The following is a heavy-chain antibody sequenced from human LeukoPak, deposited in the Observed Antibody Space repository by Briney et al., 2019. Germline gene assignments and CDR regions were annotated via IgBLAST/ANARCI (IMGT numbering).Heavy chain of an antibody. CDR2: INPYSGDT. D-gene: IGHD6-19*01. J-gene: IGHJ3*02. CDR1: GYTFTGYY. Sequence: ASVKVSCKASGYTFTGYYMHWVRQAPGQGLEWMGWINPYSGDTNYAQKFQGRVTMTRDTSISTAFMELSRLRSDDTAVYYCARSSPSYSSGWYEDAFDIWGQGTMVTVSS. V-gene: IGHV1-2*02. CDR3: ARSSPSYSSGWYEDAFDI.